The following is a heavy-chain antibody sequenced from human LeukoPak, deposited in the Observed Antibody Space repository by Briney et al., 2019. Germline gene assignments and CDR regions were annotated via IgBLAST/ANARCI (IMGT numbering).Heavy chain of an antibody. D-gene: IGHD3-10*01. J-gene: IGHJ4*02. Sequence: SVKVSCKASGGTFSRYAFSWVRQAPGQGLEWMGRFITIPGMTDYAPKFQGRVTITADRSTSTVYMELSSLRSEDTAMYYCAGGGGSGTADFWGQGTLVTVSS. CDR1: GGTFSRYA. V-gene: IGHV1-69*04. CDR2: FITIPGMT. CDR3: AGGGGSGTADF.